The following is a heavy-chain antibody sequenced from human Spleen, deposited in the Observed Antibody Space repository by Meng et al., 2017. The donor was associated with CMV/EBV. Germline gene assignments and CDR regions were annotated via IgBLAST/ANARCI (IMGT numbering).Heavy chain of an antibody. CDR3: AREVGATTGPDY. J-gene: IGHJ4*02. V-gene: IGHV3-30-3*01. CDR2: ISYAGINK. Sequence: GESLKISCAVSGFNFKRYDMHWVRQAPGKGLEWVAIISYAGINKYYADSVEGRFTLSRDNSRNTLSLEMNNLRPDDTALYYCAREVGATTGPDYWGQGTLVTVSS. D-gene: IGHD1-26*01. CDR1: GFNFKRYD.